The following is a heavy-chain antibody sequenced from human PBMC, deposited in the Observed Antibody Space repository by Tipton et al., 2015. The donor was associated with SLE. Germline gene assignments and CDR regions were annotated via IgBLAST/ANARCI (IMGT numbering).Heavy chain of an antibody. Sequence: LRLSCTVSGGSISSGSYYWSWIRQPAGKGLAWIGHIYTSGSTNYNPSLKSRVTISVDTSKNQFSLKLSSVTAADTAVYYCARAPAAAAILYYFDYWGQGTLVTVSS. CDR2: IYTSGST. CDR3: ARAPAAAAILYYFDY. V-gene: IGHV4-61*09. D-gene: IGHD6-13*01. J-gene: IGHJ4*02. CDR1: GGSISSGSYY.